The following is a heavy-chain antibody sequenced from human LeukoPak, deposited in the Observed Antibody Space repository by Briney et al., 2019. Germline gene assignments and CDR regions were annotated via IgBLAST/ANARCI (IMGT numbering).Heavy chain of an antibody. CDR3: AKDRPDYYYYYMDV. V-gene: IGHV3-23*01. CDR2: ISGSGGST. J-gene: IGHJ6*03. Sequence: PGGSLRLSCAASGFTFSSYAMSWVRQAPGKGLEWVSAISGSGGSTYYADSVKGRFTISRDNSKNTLYLQMNSLRAEDRAVYYCAKDRPDYYYYYMDVWGKGTTVTVSS. CDR1: GFTFSSYA.